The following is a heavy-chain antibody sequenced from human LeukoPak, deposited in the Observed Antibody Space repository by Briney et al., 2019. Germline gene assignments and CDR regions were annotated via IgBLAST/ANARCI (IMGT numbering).Heavy chain of an antibody. CDR3: AKDFRRQYVDMFDY. D-gene: IGHD5-12*01. J-gene: IGHJ4*02. Sequence: PGGFLRLSCAASGFTFSSYGMHWVRQAPGKGLEWVAVIWYDGSNKYYADSVKGRFTISRDNSKNTLYLQMNSLRAEDTAVYYCAKDFRRQYVDMFDYWGQGTLVTVSS. V-gene: IGHV3-33*06. CDR1: GFTFSSYG. CDR2: IWYDGSNK.